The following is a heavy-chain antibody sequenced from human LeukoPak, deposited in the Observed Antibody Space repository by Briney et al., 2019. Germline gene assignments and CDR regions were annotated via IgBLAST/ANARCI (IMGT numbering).Heavy chain of an antibody. J-gene: IGHJ1*01. CDR1: GDSINNDGYH. V-gene: IGHV4-31*03. D-gene: IGHD1-26*01. Sequence: SETLSLTCTVSGDSINNDGYHWTWIRQHPGKGLEWIGYIHNSGGTAYNPSLKSRVTISVDTSKNQFSLKLTSVTATDTAVYYCAREVGATTGSHFQHWGQGTLVTVSS. CDR3: AREVGATTGSHFQH. CDR2: IHNSGGT.